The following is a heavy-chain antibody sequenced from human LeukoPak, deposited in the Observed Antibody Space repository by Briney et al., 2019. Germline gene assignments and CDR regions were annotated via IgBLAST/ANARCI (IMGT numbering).Heavy chain of an antibody. Sequence: GASVTVSFKASGYTFTDYGITWVRQAPGQGVEWMGWISGYNGNTNYVQSFQGRVTMTADRSTSTAYMELRRLTSDDTAIYYCATDIHPGLGSGASCCFDSWGQGTLVTVSS. D-gene: IGHD2-15*01. V-gene: IGHV1-18*01. J-gene: IGHJ4*02. CDR1: GYTFTDYG. CDR3: ATDIHPGLGSGASCCFDS. CDR2: ISGYNGNT.